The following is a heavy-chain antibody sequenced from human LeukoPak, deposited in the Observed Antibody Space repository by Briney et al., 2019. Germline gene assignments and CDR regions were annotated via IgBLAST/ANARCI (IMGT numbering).Heavy chain of an antibody. J-gene: IGHJ5*02. CDR3: ATDFYDRT. CDR1: GFSFYNAW. Sequence: GGSLRLSCATSGFSFYNAWMNWVRQAPGKGLEWVGRIRSNSDGGTIDYAAPVKGRFTLSRDDSKDTLYLQMNSLQTEDTAVYYCATDFYDRTWGQGTLVTVSS. V-gene: IGHV3-15*07. CDR2: IRSNSDGGTI. D-gene: IGHD3-22*01.